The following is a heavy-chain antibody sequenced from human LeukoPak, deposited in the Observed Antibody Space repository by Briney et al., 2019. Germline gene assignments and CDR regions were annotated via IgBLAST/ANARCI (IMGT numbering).Heavy chain of an antibody. CDR1: GFTFSSYG. V-gene: IGHV3-30*02. CDR2: IRYDGSNK. CDR3: AKDRYYSSSSLGY. J-gene: IGHJ4*02. Sequence: GGSLRLSCAASGFTFSSYGMHWVRQAPGKGLEWVAFIRYDGSNKYYADSVKGRFTISRDNSKNTLYLQMNSLRAEDTAVYYCAKDRYYSSSSLGYWGQGTLVTVSS. D-gene: IGHD6-6*01.